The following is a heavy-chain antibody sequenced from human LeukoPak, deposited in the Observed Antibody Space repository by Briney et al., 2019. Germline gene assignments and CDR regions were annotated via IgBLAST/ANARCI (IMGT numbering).Heavy chain of an antibody. D-gene: IGHD3-22*01. CDR3: AITYYYDSSGSYYFDY. J-gene: IGHJ4*02. CDR1: GYTFTSYD. V-gene: IGHV1-69*04. Sequence: SVKVSCKASGYTFTSYDINWVRQAPGQGLEWMGRIIPILGIANYAQKFQGRVTITADKSTSTAYMELSSLRSEDTAVYYCAITYYYDSSGSYYFDYWGQGTLVTVSS. CDR2: IIPILGIA.